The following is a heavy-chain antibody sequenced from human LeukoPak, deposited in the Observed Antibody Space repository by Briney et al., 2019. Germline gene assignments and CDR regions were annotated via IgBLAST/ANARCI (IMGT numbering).Heavy chain of an antibody. D-gene: IGHD6-19*01. CDR1: GFTFSNYA. V-gene: IGHV3-23*01. J-gene: IGHJ4*02. Sequence: QPGASLRLSCATSGFTFSNYAMSWVRQAPGKGLEWVSAISGSGGSTFYAASVKGRFTISRDNSRNTLYLQLNSLRAEDTAVYYCAIEVPGNFDYWGQGTPGTVSS. CDR2: ISGSGGST. CDR3: AIEVPGNFDY.